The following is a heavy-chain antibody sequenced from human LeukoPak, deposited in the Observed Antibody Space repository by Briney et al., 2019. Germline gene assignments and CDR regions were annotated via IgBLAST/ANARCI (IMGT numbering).Heavy chain of an antibody. CDR1: GFTFSSYG. CDR3: AKDNAYYYADY. V-gene: IGHV3-30*02. J-gene: IGHJ3*01. CDR2: IRYDGDKK. Sequence: PGGSLRLSCAASGFTFSSYGVHWVRQAPGKGLEWVAFIRYDGDKKYYADSVRGRFTISRDNSKNTLSLQMNSLRAEDTAVYYCAKDNAYYYADYWGQGTMVTVSS. D-gene: IGHD3-10*01.